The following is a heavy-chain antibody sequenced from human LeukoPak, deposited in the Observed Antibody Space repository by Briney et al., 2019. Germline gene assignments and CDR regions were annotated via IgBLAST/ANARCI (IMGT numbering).Heavy chain of an antibody. CDR1: GFTFSSYS. Sequence: GGSLRLSFAASGFTFSSYSMNWVRQAPGKGLEWVSYISSSSTIYYADSVKGRFTISRDNAKNSLYLQMNSLRAEDTAVYYCARDERYCSGGSCFYFDYWGQGTLVTVSS. D-gene: IGHD2-15*01. J-gene: IGHJ4*02. CDR3: ARDERYCSGGSCFYFDY. V-gene: IGHV3-48*01. CDR2: ISSSSTI.